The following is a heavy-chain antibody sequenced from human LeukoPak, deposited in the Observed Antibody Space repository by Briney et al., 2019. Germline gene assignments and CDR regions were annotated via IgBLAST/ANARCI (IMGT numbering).Heavy chain of an antibody. CDR2: INHSGST. J-gene: IGHJ4*02. V-gene: IGHV4-34*01. CDR3: ARMSAAVDY. Sequence: SETLSLTCAVYGGSFSGYYRSWIRQPPGKGLEWIGEINHSGSTNYNPSLKSRVTISVDTSKNQFSLKLSSVTAADTAVYHCARMSAAVDYWGQGTLVTVSS. D-gene: IGHD6-13*01. CDR1: GGSFSGYY.